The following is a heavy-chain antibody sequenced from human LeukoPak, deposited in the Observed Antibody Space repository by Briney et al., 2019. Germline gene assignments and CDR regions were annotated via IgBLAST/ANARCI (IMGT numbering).Heavy chain of an antibody. CDR3: ARDEGVLALVLDY. J-gene: IGHJ4*02. CDR2: INAGNGNT. D-gene: IGHD2-2*01. CDR1: GYTFTSYA. V-gene: IGHV1-3*01. Sequence: ASMKVSCKASGYTFTSYAMHWVRQAPGQRLEWMGWINAGNGNTKYSQKFQGRVTITRDTSASTAYMELSSLRSEDTAVYYCARDEGVLALVLDYWGQGTLVTVSS.